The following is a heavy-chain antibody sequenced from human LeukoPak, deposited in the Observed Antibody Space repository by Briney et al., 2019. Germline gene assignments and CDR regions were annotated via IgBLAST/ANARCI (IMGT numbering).Heavy chain of an antibody. CDR3: ARDLPPSDSSGYSGFDP. Sequence: SVKVSCKASGGTFSSYAISWVRQAPGQGLEWMGRIIPVLGIANYAQKFQGRVTITADKSTSTAYMELSSLRSEDTAVYYCARDLPPSDSSGYSGFDPWGQGTLVTVSS. J-gene: IGHJ5*02. D-gene: IGHD3-22*01. CDR2: IIPVLGIA. CDR1: GGTFSSYA. V-gene: IGHV1-69*04.